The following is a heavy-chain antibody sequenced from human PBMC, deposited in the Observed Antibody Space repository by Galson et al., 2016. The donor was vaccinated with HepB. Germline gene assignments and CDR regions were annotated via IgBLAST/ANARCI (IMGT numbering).Heavy chain of an antibody. Sequence: SLRLSCAASGFTFSSYSMNWVRQAPGKGLEWVSSISSSSSYIYYADSVKGRFTISRDNAKNSLYPQMNSLRAEDTAVYYYARGDILGAIFDYWGQGTLVTVSS. D-gene: IGHD1-26*01. CDR3: ARGDILGAIFDY. J-gene: IGHJ4*02. V-gene: IGHV3-21*01. CDR2: ISSSSSYI. CDR1: GFTFSSYS.